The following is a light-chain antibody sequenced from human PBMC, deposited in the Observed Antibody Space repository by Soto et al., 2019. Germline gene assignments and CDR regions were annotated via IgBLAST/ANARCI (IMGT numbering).Light chain of an antibody. Sequence: QSVLTQPASVSGSPGQSITVSCTGISSDVGGSNYVSWYQQHPGKAPRLIIFDVNNRPSGVSPRFSGSKSGNTASLTISGLQAEYEANYFSTSYRRGPLYVFGTGTKVTVL. CDR1: SSDVGGSNY. J-gene: IGLJ1*01. CDR3: TSYRRGPLYV. V-gene: IGLV2-14*03. CDR2: DVN.